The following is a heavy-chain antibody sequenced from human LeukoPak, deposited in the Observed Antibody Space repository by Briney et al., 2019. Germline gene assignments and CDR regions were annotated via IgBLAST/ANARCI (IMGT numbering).Heavy chain of an antibody. CDR1: GYTFRSYN. Sequence: ASVKVSCKASGYTFRSYNMYWVRQVPGQGLEWMGRINPSGGSTRYAQKFQGRVTMTRDTSPSTVYMELSSLTSEDTAVYYCAREVGLAAGGTRLEYFRHWGQGTLVTVCS. D-gene: IGHD6-13*01. CDR3: AREVGLAAGGTRLEYFRH. CDR2: INPSGGST. J-gene: IGHJ1*01. V-gene: IGHV1-46*01.